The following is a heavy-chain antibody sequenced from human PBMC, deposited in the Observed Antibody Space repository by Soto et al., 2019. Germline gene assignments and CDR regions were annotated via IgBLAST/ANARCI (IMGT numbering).Heavy chain of an antibody. CDR1: GGSISNFY. V-gene: IGHV4-59*01. D-gene: IGHD2-2*01. CDR3: TRARGFRQPSYSWFDP. CDR2: INYSGNI. Sequence: SETLSLTCTVSGGSISNFYWSWIRQPPGKGLEYIGFINYSGNIDYNPSLKSRVTISVDTSKSQFSLNLSSVTAADTAIYYCTRARGFRQPSYSWFDPWGQGILVTVSS. J-gene: IGHJ5*02.